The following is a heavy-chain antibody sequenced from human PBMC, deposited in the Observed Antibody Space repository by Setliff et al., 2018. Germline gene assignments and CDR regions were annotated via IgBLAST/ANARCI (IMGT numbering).Heavy chain of an antibody. D-gene: IGHD2-2*01. J-gene: IGHJ5*02. Sequence: LSLTCAVYDGSFSGYYWSWIRQPPGKGLEWIGEIDHSGNTNYNPSLKSRVTIFVDTSKNQFSLKLNSVTAADMAVYYCARGYCSSSGCFFAGWFDPWGQGTLVTVSS. V-gene: IGHV4-34*01. CDR1: DGSFSGYY. CDR2: IDHSGNT. CDR3: ARGYCSSSGCFFAGWFDP.